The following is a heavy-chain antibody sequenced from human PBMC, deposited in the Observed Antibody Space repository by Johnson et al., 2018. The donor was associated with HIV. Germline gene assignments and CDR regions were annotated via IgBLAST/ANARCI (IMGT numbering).Heavy chain of an antibody. V-gene: IGHV3-30*01. CDR3: ARETYGGNSGAFDI. CDR1: GFTVRSNY. Sequence: QVQLVESGGGVVQPGGSLRLSCAASGFTVRSNYMSWVRQAPGKGLEWVTAISFAGTNKYYADSVKGRFTISRDNSKNSLYLQMNSLRAEDTAVYYCARETYGGNSGAFDIWGQGTMVTVSS. CDR2: ISFAGTNK. D-gene: IGHD4-23*01. J-gene: IGHJ3*02.